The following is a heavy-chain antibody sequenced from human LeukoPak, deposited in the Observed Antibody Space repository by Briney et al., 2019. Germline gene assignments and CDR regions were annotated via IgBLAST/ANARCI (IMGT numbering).Heavy chain of an antibody. CDR1: GGSISSYY. CDR3: ARQVVAVAGTGYFDY. V-gene: IGHV4-4*07. D-gene: IGHD6-19*01. J-gene: IGHJ4*02. CDR2: IYTSGST. Sequence: PSETLSLTCTVSGGSISSYYWSWIRQPAGKGLEWIGRIYTSGSTNYNPSLKSRVTMSVDTSKNQFSLKLNSVTAADTAVYFCARQVVAVAGTGYFDYWGQGTLVTVSS.